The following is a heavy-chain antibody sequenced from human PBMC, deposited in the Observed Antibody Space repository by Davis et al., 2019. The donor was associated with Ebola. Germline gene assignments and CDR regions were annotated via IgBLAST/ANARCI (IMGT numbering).Heavy chain of an antibody. Sequence: PGGSLRLSCAASGFTFSGSAMHWVRQASGKGLEWVGRIRSKANSYATAYAASVKGRFTISRDDSKNTAYLQMNSLKTEDTAVYYCARDRLELRYSSSWYPFDYWGQGTLVTVSS. D-gene: IGHD6-13*01. CDR3: ARDRLELRYSSSWYPFDY. CDR1: GFTFSGSA. CDR2: IRSKANSYAT. V-gene: IGHV3-73*01. J-gene: IGHJ4*02.